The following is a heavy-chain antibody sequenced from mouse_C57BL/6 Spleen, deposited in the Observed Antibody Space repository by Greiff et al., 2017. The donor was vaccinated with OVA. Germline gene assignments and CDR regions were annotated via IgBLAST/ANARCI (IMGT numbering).Heavy chain of an antibody. CDR2: IHPNSGST. J-gene: IGHJ3*01. CDR3: AREGNYYGSSHPFAY. CDR1: GYTFTSYW. Sequence: QVQLQQSGAELVKPGASVKLSCKASGYTFTSYWMHWVKQRPGQGLEWIGMIHPNSGSTNYNEKFKSKATLTVDKSSSTAYMQLSSLTSEDSAVYYCAREGNYYGSSHPFAYWGQGTLVTVSA. D-gene: IGHD1-1*01. V-gene: IGHV1-64*01.